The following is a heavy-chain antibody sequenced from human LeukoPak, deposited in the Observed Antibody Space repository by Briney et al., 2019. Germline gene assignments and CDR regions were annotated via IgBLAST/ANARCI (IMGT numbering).Heavy chain of an antibody. V-gene: IGHV3-74*01. CDR2: INSDGSST. J-gene: IGHJ5*02. D-gene: IGHD3-10*01. Sequence: GGSLRLSCAASGFTLSSYWMNWLRQGPGKGLVWVSRINSDGSSTSYADSVKGRFTISRDNAKNTLYLQMNSLRAEDTAVYYCARGPYSGLATYHNDHWGQGTLVTVSS. CDR1: GFTLSSYW. CDR3: ARGPYSGLATYHNDH.